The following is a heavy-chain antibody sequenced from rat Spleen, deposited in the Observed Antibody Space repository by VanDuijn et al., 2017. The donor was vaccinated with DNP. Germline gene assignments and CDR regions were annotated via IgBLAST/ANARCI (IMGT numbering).Heavy chain of an antibody. CDR1: GFIFSNSD. J-gene: IGHJ3*01. Sequence: EVQLVESGGGLVQPGGSLKLSCAASGFIFSNSDMAWIRQAPTKGLEWVASISSGDDHTYYRDSVKGRFTISRDNSKNTQYLQMVSLRSEDTATYYCARQDWERFAYWGQGTLVTVSS. CDR2: ISSGDDHT. CDR3: ARQDWERFAY. V-gene: IGHV5S13*01. D-gene: IGHD5-1*01.